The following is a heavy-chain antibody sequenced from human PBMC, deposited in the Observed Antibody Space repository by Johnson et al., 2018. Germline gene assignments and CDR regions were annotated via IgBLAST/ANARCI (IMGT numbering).Heavy chain of an antibody. J-gene: IGHJ6*03. CDR2: IYSGGST. D-gene: IGHD3-10*01. Sequence: VQLVESGGGLVQPGGSLRLSCAASGFTVSSNYMSWVRQAPGKGLEWVSVIYSGGSTYYADSVQGRFTISRDNSKNTLYLQMKSLRAEDTAVYYCASRTPFLWFGELLYQPPDYYYYMDVWGKGTTVTVSS. CDR3: ASRTPFLWFGELLYQPPDYYYYMDV. V-gene: IGHV3-66*02. CDR1: GFTVSSNY.